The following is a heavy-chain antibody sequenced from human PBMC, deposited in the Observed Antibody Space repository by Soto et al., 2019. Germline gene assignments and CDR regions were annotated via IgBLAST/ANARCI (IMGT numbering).Heavy chain of an antibody. CDR3: ARAGYCSRASCSDAFDI. D-gene: IGHD2-2*03. J-gene: IGHJ3*02. Sequence: ASVTVSCQASGYSFTSHAMHWVRQAPGQRLEWMGWINGDNGNTKYSQKFQGRVTITRDTSASTAYMELSSLRSEDTAVYYCARAGYCSRASCSDAFDIWGQGTMVTVSS. V-gene: IGHV1-3*01. CDR1: GYSFTSHA. CDR2: INGDNGNT.